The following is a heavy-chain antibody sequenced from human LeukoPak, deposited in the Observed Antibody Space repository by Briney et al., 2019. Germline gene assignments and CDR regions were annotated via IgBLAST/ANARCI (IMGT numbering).Heavy chain of an antibody. J-gene: IGHJ4*02. D-gene: IGHD1-26*01. CDR3: AKLQSGAYYSPFDN. CDR1: GGSFSGYY. Sequence: SETLSLTCAVYGGSFSGYYWSWIRQSPGKGLEWIGTIYYSGSTYYNPSLKSRVTISVDTSKNQFSLKLSSVTATDTAVYYCAKLQSGAYYSPFDNWGQGTLVTVSS. V-gene: IGHV4-34*01. CDR2: IYYSGST.